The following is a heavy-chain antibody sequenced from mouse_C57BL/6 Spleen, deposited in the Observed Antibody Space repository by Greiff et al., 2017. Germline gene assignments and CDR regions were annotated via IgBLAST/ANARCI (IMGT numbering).Heavy chain of an antibody. D-gene: IGHD2-1*01. V-gene: IGHV1-72*01. Sequence: QVQLQQPGAELVKPGASVKLSCKASGYTFTSYWMHWVKQRPGRGLEWIGRIDPNSGGTKYNEKFKSKATLPVDKPSSAAYMQLSSLTAEDSAVYYCARGGGNYPSYWYFDVWGTGTTVTVSS. CDR3: ARGGGNYPSYWYFDV. CDR2: IDPNSGGT. J-gene: IGHJ1*03. CDR1: GYTFTSYW.